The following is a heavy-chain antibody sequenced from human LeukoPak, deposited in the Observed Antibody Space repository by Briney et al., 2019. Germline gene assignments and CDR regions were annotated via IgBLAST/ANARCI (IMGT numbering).Heavy chain of an antibody. CDR2: IYSGGST. D-gene: IGHD2-15*01. Sequence: GGSLRLSCAASGFTVSSNYMSWVRQAPGKGLEWVSVIYSGGSTYYADSVKGRFTISRDNSKNTLYLQMNSLRAEDTAVYYCAKARRYCSGGSCYSNYYDMDVWGQGTTVTVSS. V-gene: IGHV3-53*01. CDR1: GFTVSSNY. J-gene: IGHJ6*02. CDR3: AKARRYCSGGSCYSNYYDMDV.